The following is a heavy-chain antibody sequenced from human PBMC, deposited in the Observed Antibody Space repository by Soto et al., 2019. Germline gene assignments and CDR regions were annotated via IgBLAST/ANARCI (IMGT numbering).Heavy chain of an antibody. CDR2: ISSNGGST. CDR1: GFTFSSYA. Sequence: GGSLRLSCSASGFTFSSYAMHWVRQAPGKGLEYVSAISSNGGSTYYADSVKGRFTISRDNSKNTLYLQMSSLRAEDTAVYYCVLDFWSGFDAFDIWGQGKMVTVSS. V-gene: IGHV3-64D*06. CDR3: VLDFWSGFDAFDI. D-gene: IGHD3-3*01. J-gene: IGHJ3*02.